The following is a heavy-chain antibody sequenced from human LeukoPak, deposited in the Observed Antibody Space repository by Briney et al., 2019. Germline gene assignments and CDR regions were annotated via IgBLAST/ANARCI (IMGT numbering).Heavy chain of an antibody. CDR3: ARDSSDFDY. V-gene: IGHV3-30-3*01. D-gene: IGHD3-22*01. CDR2: ILYDGTNI. Sequence: GGSLRLSCAASGFTFSSFAMQWVRQAPGKGLEWVAFILYDGTNIYYADSVKGRFTVSRDNSKNTLFLQMNSLRREDTAVYYCARDSSDFDYWGQGTLVTVSS. CDR1: GFTFSSFA. J-gene: IGHJ4*02.